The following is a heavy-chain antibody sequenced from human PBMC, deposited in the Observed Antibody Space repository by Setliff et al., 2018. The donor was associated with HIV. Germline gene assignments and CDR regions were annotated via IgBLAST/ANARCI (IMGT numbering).Heavy chain of an antibody. D-gene: IGHD3-22*01. CDR2: ISPSGTYI. CDR1: GFTFSTYT. Sequence: PGGSLRLSCAASGFTFSTYTMNWVRQAPGKGLEWVSFISPSGTYIHYADSLKGRFTISRDNAKNSLYLQMNSLRAEDTAVYYCARRLEPYYFDYWGQGTLVTVSS. V-gene: IGHV3-21*01. J-gene: IGHJ4*02. CDR3: ARRLEPYYFDY.